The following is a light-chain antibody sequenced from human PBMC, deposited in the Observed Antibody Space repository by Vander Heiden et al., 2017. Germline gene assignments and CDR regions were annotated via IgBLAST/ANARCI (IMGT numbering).Light chain of an antibody. V-gene: IGKV3-15*01. CDR3: QQYNNWPPYT. Sequence: EIVMTQSPATLSVSPGERATLSCRASQSVSSNVAWYQQKPGQAPWLLIYGASTRATGIPARFSGSGSGTEFTLTISSLQSEDFAVYYCQQYNNWPPYTFGQGTKLEIK. CDR1: QSVSSN. J-gene: IGKJ2*01. CDR2: GAS.